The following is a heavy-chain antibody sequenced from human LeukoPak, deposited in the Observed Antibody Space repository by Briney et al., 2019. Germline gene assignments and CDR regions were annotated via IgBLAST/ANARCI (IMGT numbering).Heavy chain of an antibody. CDR1: GGTFSSYA. D-gene: IGHD4-17*01. CDR2: IIPIFGTA. CDR3: AMTTVTTQGDY. Sequence: SMKVSCKASGGTFSSYALSWVRQAPGQGLEWMGGIIPIFGTANYAQKFQGRVTITADKSTSTAYMELSSLRSEDTAVYYCAMTTVTTQGDYWGQGTLVTVSS. V-gene: IGHV1-69*06. J-gene: IGHJ4*02.